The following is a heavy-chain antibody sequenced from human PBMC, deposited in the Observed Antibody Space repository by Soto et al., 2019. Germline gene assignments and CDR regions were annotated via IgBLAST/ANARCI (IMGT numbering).Heavy chain of an antibody. Sequence: EVQLVESGGGLVKPGGSLRLSCAASGFTFSSYSMNWVRQAPGKGLEWVSSISSSSSYIYYADSVKGRFTISRDNAKNSLYLQMNSLRAEDTAVYYCARKASDSGGTLGDYWGQGTLVTVSS. J-gene: IGHJ4*02. CDR1: GFTFSSYS. D-gene: IGHD2-15*01. CDR3: ARKASDSGGTLGDY. CDR2: ISSSSSYI. V-gene: IGHV3-21*01.